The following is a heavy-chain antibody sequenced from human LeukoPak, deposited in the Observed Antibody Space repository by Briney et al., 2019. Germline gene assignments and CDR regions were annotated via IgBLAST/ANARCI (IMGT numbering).Heavy chain of an antibody. D-gene: IGHD3-22*01. CDR2: IVPSDSYT. CDR3: ARLYYYDSSGYYPFDY. Sequence: GESLKISCKGSGYSFTSYWISWVRQMPGKGLEWMGRIVPSDSYTNYSPSFQGHVTISADKSISTAYLQWSSLKASDTAMYYCARLYYYDSSGYYPFDYWGQGTLVTVSS. J-gene: IGHJ4*02. CDR1: GYSFTSYW. V-gene: IGHV5-10-1*01.